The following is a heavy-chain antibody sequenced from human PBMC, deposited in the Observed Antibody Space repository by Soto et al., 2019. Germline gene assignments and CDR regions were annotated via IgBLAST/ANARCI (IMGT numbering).Heavy chain of an antibody. Sequence: GGSLRLSCAASGFTFSGYAMHWVRQAPGKGLEWVALISYDGSNKYYADSVKGRFTVSRDSSKNTVFLQMNSLRAEDTAVYYCARGGGGYYYYGMVVWGQGTTVTVSS. CDR3: ARGGGGYYYYGMVV. CDR2: ISYDGSNK. J-gene: IGHJ6*02. D-gene: IGHD2-15*01. V-gene: IGHV3-30-3*01. CDR1: GFTFSGYA.